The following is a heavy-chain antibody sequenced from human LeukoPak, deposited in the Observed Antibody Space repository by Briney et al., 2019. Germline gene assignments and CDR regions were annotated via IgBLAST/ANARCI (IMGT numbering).Heavy chain of an antibody. CDR2: MNPNSGNT. CDR3: ARGIAAAGTRFDP. Sequence: ASVKVSCKASGYTFTSYDINWVRQATGQGLEWMGWMNPNSGNTGYAQKFQGRVTITRNTSISTAYMELSSLRAEDTAVYYCARGIAAAGTRFDPWGQGTLVTVSS. J-gene: IGHJ5*02. D-gene: IGHD6-13*01. CDR1: GYTFTSYD. V-gene: IGHV1-8*03.